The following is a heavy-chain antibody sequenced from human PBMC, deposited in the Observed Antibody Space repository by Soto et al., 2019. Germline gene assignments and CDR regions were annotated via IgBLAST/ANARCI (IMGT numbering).Heavy chain of an antibody. CDR2: ISGSGGST. CDR3: ARAFGDYVFSDY. CDR1: GFTFSSYA. Sequence: GSLRLSCAASGFTFSSYAMSWVRQAPGKGLEWVSAISGSGGSTYYADSVKGRFTISRDNSKNTLYLQMNSLRDEDTAVYYCARAFGDYVFSDYWGQGTLVTVSS. V-gene: IGHV3-23*01. J-gene: IGHJ4*02. D-gene: IGHD4-17*01.